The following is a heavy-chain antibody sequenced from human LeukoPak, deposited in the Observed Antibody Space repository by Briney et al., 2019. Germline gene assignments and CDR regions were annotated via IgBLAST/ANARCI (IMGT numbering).Heavy chain of an antibody. CDR3: TTELSGYSSSWFDY. V-gene: IGHV3-15*01. CDR1: GFTFSNAW. D-gene: IGHD6-13*01. J-gene: IGHJ4*02. CDR2: IKSKTDGGTT. Sequence: GGSLRLSCAASGFTFSNAWMSWVRQAPGKGLEWVSRIKSKTDGGTTDYPAPVKGRFTMSKDGSKNTLYLQMNSLQTEDTAVYYCTTELSGYSSSWFDYWGQGTLVTVSS.